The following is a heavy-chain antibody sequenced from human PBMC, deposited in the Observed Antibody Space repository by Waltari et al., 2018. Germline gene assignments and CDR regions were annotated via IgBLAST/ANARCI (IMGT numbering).Heavy chain of an antibody. Sequence: QVQLVESGGGVVQPGTSLRLSCAASEFTVSSYAMHWVRQAPGKGLEWVAVISYNARNIYYVDSVKGRLTISRDNSKKTLYLQMNSLRAEDTAVYYCARDYCDRTNCHGMDVWGQGTTVIVSS. J-gene: IGHJ6*02. CDR1: EFTVSSYA. CDR2: ISYNARNI. V-gene: IGHV3-30*04. CDR3: ARDYCDRTNCHGMDV. D-gene: IGHD3-22*01.